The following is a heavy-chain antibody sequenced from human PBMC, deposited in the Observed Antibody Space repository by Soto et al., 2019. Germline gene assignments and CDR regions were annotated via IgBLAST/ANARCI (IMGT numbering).Heavy chain of an antibody. D-gene: IGHD3-10*01. Sequence: QVQLVQSGAEVKKPGASVKVSCKASGYTFTSYDINWVRQATGQGLEWMGWMNPNSGNTGYAQKFQGRVTMTRNTSISTAYMERSSRRSEDTAVYYCARSRIRGVIKDYYYYGMDVWGQGTTVTVSS. CDR1: GYTFTSYD. CDR3: ARSRIRGVIKDYYYYGMDV. V-gene: IGHV1-8*01. J-gene: IGHJ6*02. CDR2: MNPNSGNT.